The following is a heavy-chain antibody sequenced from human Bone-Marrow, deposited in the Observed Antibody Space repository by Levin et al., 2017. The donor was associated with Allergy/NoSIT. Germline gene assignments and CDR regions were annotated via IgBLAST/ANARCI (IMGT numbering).Heavy chain of an antibody. CDR2: ISNSGGST. J-gene: IGHJ6*02. V-gene: IGHV3-23*01. D-gene: IGHD3-10*01. CDR3: AKDRHGESPDLADV. CDR1: GFTFSSSA. Sequence: SGESLKISCVVSGFTFSSSAMNWVRQAPGKGLEWVSGISNSGGSTYYADSVRGRFTISRDNSKNTLYLQMNSLRAEDTAVYYCAKDRHGESPDLADVWGQGTTVTVSS.